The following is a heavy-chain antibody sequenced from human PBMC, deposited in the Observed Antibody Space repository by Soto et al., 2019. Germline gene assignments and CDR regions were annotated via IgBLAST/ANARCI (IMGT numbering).Heavy chain of an antibody. V-gene: IGHV5-51*01. Sequence: GESLKISCKGSGYSFTSYWIGWVRQMPGKGLEWMGIIYPGGSDTRYSPSFQGQVTISADKSISTAYLQWSSLKASDTAMYYCARRATASLDYYYGMDVWGQGTTVTVSS. D-gene: IGHD4-4*01. CDR1: GYSFTSYW. J-gene: IGHJ6*02. CDR3: ARRATASLDYYYGMDV. CDR2: IYPGGSDT.